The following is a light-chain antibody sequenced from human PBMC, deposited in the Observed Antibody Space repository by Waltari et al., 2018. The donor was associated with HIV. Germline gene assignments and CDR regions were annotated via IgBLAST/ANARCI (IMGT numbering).Light chain of an antibody. CDR2: DVN. J-gene: IGLJ1*01. Sequence: QSALTQPLAVSGSPGQSVTISCTGTKRDLCTYNRVCWYHQTPGPSHKLIIYDVNSRPSGGPDRCSGSRYGNTASLTISGLQAEDEGDYYCSSYTTTTARVFGTGTKVTVL. V-gene: IGLV2-18*02. CDR3: SSYTTTTARV. CDR1: KRDLCTYNR.